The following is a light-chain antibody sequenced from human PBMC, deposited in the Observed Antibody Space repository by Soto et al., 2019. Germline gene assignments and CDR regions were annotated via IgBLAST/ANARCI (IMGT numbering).Light chain of an antibody. J-gene: IGLJ3*02. V-gene: IGLV2-14*01. Sequence: QSALTQPASVSGSPGQSITISCTGTSSDVGGYNYVSWYQQHSGKAPKLMIYEVSNRPSGVSNRFSGSKSGNTASLTISGLQSEDEADYYCGSYTSSSSRGVFGGGTKLTVL. CDR1: SSDVGGYNY. CDR3: GSYTSSSSRGV. CDR2: EVS.